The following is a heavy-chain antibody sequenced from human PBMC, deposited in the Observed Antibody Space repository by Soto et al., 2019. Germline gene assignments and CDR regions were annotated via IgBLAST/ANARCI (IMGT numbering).Heavy chain of an antibody. D-gene: IGHD6-19*01. CDR3: SGGSGWESDF. CDR2: IEKDGSEK. J-gene: IGHJ4*02. Sequence: EVQLVESGGGLVQPGGSLRLSCAASDFMFSNYYMTWVHQAPGKGLEWVANIEKDGSEKNYADSVKGRFTVSRDNAKKSLYLQMNSLRAEDTAVYYCSGGSGWESDFWGQGTHVTVSS. CDR1: DFMFSNYY. V-gene: IGHV3-7*05.